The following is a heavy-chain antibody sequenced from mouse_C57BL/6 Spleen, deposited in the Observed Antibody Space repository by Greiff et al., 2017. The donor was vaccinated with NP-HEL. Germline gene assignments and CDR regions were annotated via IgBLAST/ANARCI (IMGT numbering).Heavy chain of an antibody. J-gene: IGHJ1*03. D-gene: IGHD1-1*01. CDR2: IDPSDSYT. Sequence: QVQLQQPGAELVMPGASVKLSCKASGYTFTSYWMHWVKQRPGQGLEWIGEIDPSDSYTNYNQKFKGKSTLTVDKSSSTAYMQLSSLTSEDSAVYYCARRTTVGVGGTYWYFDVWGTGTTVTVSS. CDR1: GYTFTSYW. CDR3: ARRTTVGVGGTYWYFDV. V-gene: IGHV1-69*01.